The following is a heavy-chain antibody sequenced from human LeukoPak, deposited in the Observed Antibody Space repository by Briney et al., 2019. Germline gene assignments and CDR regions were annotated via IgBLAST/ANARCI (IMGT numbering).Heavy chain of an antibody. V-gene: IGHV3-30-3*01. Sequence: GGSLRLSCAASGFTFSSYAMHWVRQAPGKGLEWVAVISYDGSNKYYADSVKGRFTISRDNSKNTLCLQMNSLRAEDTAVYYCARDQTSSGWAYFDYWGQGTLVTVSS. D-gene: IGHD6-19*01. CDR1: GFTFSSYA. J-gene: IGHJ4*02. CDR3: ARDQTSSGWAYFDY. CDR2: ISYDGSNK.